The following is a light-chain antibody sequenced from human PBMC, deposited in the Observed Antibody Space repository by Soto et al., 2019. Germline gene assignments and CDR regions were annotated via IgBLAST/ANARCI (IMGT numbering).Light chain of an antibody. CDR3: QQYGSSGT. CDR1: QSVSSSY. J-gene: IGKJ1*01. V-gene: IGKV3-20*01. CDR2: GES. Sequence: EIVLTQYPGTLSLSPGERATLSCRASQSVSSSYLAWYQQKPGQAPRLLIYGESSRATGIPDRFSGSGSGTDFTLTISRLEPEDFAVYYCQQYGSSGTVGQGTKVDI.